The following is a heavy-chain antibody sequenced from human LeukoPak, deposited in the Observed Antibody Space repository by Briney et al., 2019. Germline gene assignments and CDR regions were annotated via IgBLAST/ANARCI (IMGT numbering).Heavy chain of an antibody. CDR2: IYHSGSA. J-gene: IGHJ3*01. Sequence: PSGTLSLTCAVSGGSISSSNWWSWVRQLPGKGLEWIGEIYHSGSANYNPSLTSRVTMSVDTSKNQFSLKLDSVTEIDTAMYYCARNQAVAANRGASDVWGQGTMVTVSS. D-gene: IGHD6-19*01. V-gene: IGHV4-4*02. CDR3: ARNQAVAANRGASDV. CDR1: GGSISSSNW.